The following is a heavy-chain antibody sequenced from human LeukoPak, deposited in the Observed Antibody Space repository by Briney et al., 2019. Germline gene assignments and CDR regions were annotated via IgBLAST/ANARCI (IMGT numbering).Heavy chain of an antibody. CDR3: ARRRDSGSLQHFDY. Sequence: GGSLRLSCAASGFTFRRYWMSWVRQAPGKGLEWVANIKQDGSEKYYVDSVKGRFTISRDNAKNSLYLQMNSLRAEDTAVYYCARRRDSGSLQHFDYWGQGTLVTVSS. J-gene: IGHJ4*02. CDR2: IKQDGSEK. CDR1: GFTFRRYW. V-gene: IGHV3-7*03. D-gene: IGHD1-26*01.